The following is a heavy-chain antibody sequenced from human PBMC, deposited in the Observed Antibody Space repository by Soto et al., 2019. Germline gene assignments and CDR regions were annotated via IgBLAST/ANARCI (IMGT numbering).Heavy chain of an antibody. CDR1: GGSISSSSYY. CDR3: ARLGRYNWLVIDY. Sequence: SETLSLTCTVSGGSISSSSYYWGWIRQPPGKGLEWIGSIYYSGSTYYNPSLKSRVTISVDTSKNQFSLKLSSVTAADTAVYYCARLGRYNWLVIDYWGQGTLVTVSS. D-gene: IGHD1-1*01. V-gene: IGHV4-39*01. CDR2: IYYSGST. J-gene: IGHJ4*02.